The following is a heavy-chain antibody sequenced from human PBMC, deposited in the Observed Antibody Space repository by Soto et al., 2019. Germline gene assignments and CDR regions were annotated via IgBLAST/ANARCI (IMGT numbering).Heavy chain of an antibody. CDR3: ARHFYSRSWFSLRHFDS. V-gene: IGHV4-39*01. CDR1: GGSISSSSYY. D-gene: IGHD6-13*01. CDR2: IYYSGST. Sequence: SETLSLTCTVSGGSISSSSYYWGWIRQPPGKGLEWIGSIYYSGSTYYNPSLKSRVAISVDTSKNQFSLSLGSVTAADTAVYFCARHFYSRSWFSLRHFDSWGQGILVTVSS. J-gene: IGHJ4*02.